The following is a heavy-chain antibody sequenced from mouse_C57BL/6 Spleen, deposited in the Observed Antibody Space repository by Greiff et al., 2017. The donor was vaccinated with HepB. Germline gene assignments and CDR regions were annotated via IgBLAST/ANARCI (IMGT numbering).Heavy chain of an antibody. Sequence: EVQLQQSGAELVRPGASVKLSCTASGFNIKDYYMHWVKQRPEQGLEWIGRIDPEDGDTEYAPKFQGKATMTADTSSNTAYLQLSSLTSEDTAVYYWTPYYYGSSWFAYWGQGTLVTVSA. J-gene: IGHJ3*01. D-gene: IGHD1-1*01. V-gene: IGHV14-1*01. CDR1: GFNIKDYY. CDR3: TPYYYGSSWFAY. CDR2: IDPEDGDT.